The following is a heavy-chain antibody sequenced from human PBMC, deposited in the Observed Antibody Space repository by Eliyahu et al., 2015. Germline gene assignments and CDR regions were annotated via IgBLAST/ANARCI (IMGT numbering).Heavy chain of an antibody. J-gene: IGHJ4*02. CDR2: IKPDGSDK. CDR1: GFTFSNHW. V-gene: IGHV3-7*03. D-gene: IGHD6-25*01. CDR3: ARDSDYEKGDY. Sequence: EVQLVESGGDLVQPGGSLRXSCAASGFTFSNHWMSWVRQGPGKGLEWVANIKPDGSDKYYVDSVKGRFTISRDNAKNSLYLQMNSLTVEDTAVYYCARDSDYEKGDYWGQGSLVTVSS.